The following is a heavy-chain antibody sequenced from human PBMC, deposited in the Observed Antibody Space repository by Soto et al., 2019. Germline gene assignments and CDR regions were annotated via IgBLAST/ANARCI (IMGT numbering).Heavy chain of an antibody. CDR3: ARSEMATDWFDP. D-gene: IGHD5-12*01. Sequence: PGESLKISCKGSGYSFSNYWITWVRQMPGKGLEWMGRIDPSDSSTNYSPSFQGHVAISADRSISTAYLQWSSLKASDTAMYYCARSEMATDWFDPWGQGTLVTV. CDR1: GYSFSNYW. CDR2: IDPSDSST. J-gene: IGHJ5*02. V-gene: IGHV5-10-1*01.